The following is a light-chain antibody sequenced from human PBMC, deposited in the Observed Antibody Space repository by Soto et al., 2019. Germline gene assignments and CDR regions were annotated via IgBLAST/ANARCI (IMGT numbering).Light chain of an antibody. Sequence: QSALTQPASVSGSPGQSITISCTGTRSDVGGYNYVSWYKQKPGKAPKLVIYDVSHRPSGVSDRFFGSKSGNTASLIISGLQAEYEADYYCFSYSTSRARIFGGGTKLTVL. V-gene: IGLV2-14*01. CDR3: FSYSTSRARI. CDR2: DVS. CDR1: RSDVGGYNY. J-gene: IGLJ2*01.